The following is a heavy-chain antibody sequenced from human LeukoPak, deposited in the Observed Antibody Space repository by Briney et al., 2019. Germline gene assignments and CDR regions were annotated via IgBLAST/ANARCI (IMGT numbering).Heavy chain of an antibody. CDR2: IYYSGST. D-gene: IGHD3-10*01. CDR3: ASSFAELADY. V-gene: IGHV4-31*03. CDR1: GGSTSSGGYY. J-gene: IGHJ4*02. Sequence: SETLSLTCTVSGGSTSSGGYYWSWIRQHPGKGLEWIGYIYYSGSTYYNPSLKSRVTISVDTSKNQFSLKLSSVTAADTAVYYCASSFAELADYWGQGTLVTVSS.